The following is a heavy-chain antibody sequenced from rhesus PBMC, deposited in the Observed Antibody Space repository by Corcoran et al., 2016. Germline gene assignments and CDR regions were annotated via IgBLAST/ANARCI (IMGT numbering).Heavy chain of an antibody. Sequence: EVQLVESGGGLVQPGGSLRFSCAASVFTFGIYWMSWVGQATGKGLDGVGPNKNKADGGTAAKAESVKGIFTISRDDSKNTLYLQMNSLKTEDTAVYYCTRANSGYSHFEFWGQGALVTVSS. CDR3: TRANSGYSHFEF. CDR2: NKNKADGGTA. J-gene: IGHJ1*01. V-gene: IGHV3-16*01. D-gene: IGHD5-24*01. CDR1: VFTFGIYW.